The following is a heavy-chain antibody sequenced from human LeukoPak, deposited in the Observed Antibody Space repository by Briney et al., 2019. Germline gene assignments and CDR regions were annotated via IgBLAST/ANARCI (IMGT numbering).Heavy chain of an antibody. D-gene: IGHD4-17*01. J-gene: IGHJ5*02. CDR3: ARVSYGDYSNWFDP. V-gene: IGHV4-59*01. CDR2: IYYSGST. CDR1: GGSISSYY. Sequence: PSETLSLTCTVSGGSISSYYWSWIRQPPGKGLEWIGYIYYSGSTNYNPSLKSRVTISVDTSKNQFSLKLSSVTAADTAVYYCARVSYGDYSNWFDPWGQGTLVTVSS.